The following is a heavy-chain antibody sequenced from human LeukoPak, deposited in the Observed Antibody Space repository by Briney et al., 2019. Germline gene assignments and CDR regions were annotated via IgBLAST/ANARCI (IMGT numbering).Heavy chain of an antibody. J-gene: IGHJ5*02. CDR1: GGSFSGYY. D-gene: IGHD3-3*02. CDR3: ARGPIRPHFGFDP. CDR2: INHSGST. Sequence: SETLSLTCAVYGGSFSGYYWSWIRQPPGKGLEWIGEINHSGSTNYNPPLKSRVTISVDTSKNQFSLKLSSVTAADTAVYYCARGPIRPHFGFDPWGQGTLVTVSS. V-gene: IGHV4-34*01.